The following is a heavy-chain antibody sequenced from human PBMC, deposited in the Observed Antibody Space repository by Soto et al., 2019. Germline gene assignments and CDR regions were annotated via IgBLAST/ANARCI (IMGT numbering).Heavy chain of an antibody. CDR3: AGVVGATVHYYYYGMDV. D-gene: IGHD1-26*01. V-gene: IGHV1-69*13. CDR1: GGAFSSYA. J-gene: IGHJ6*02. CDR2: IIPIFGTA. Sequence: SVKVSCKASGGAFSSYAISWVRQAPGQGLEWMGGIIPIFGTANYAQKFQGRVTITADESTSTAYMELSSLRSEDTAVYYCAGVVGATVHYYYYGMDVWGQGTTVTVSS.